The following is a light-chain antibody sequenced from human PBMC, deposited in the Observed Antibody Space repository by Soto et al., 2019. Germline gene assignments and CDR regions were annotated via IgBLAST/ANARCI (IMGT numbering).Light chain of an antibody. CDR3: QQYYSTPQT. V-gene: IGKV4-1*01. J-gene: IGKJ1*01. Sequence: DIVMTQSPDSLAVSLGERATINCKSSQSVLYSSNNKTYLAWYQQKPGQPPKLLMYWASTRESGVPDRFSGIGYGTDFTLTISSRQAEDVAVYYCQQYYSTPQTFGQGTKVEIK. CDR2: WAS. CDR1: QSVLYSSNNKTY.